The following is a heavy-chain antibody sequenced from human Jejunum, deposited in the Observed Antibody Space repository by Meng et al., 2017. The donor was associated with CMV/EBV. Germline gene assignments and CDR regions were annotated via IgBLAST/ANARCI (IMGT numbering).Heavy chain of an antibody. Sequence: ATSGFTLSSEGMHWVRQVRGKGLGWGSRISNDGRTTHNADSVRGGFTVSRDNAKNILYLQMNSLRAEDTSLYYCTRGQYGKYGYFDYWGQGALVTVSS. V-gene: IGHV3-74*01. CDR2: ISNDGRTT. D-gene: IGHD3-10*01. CDR1: GFTLSSEG. CDR3: TRGQYGKYGYFDY. J-gene: IGHJ4*02.